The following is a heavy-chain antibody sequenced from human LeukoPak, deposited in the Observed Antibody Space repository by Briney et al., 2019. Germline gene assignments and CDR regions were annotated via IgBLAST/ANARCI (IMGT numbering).Heavy chain of an antibody. J-gene: IGHJ4*02. CDR1: GGSFSGYY. CDR2: INHSGST. Sequence: SETLSLTCAVYGGSFSGYYWSWIRQPPGKGLEWIGEINHSGSTNYNPSLKSRVTISVDTSKNQFSLKLSSVTAADTAVYYCAKDRVPGDYGASGYWGQGTLVTVSS. D-gene: IGHD4-17*01. V-gene: IGHV4-34*01. CDR3: AKDRVPGDYGASGY.